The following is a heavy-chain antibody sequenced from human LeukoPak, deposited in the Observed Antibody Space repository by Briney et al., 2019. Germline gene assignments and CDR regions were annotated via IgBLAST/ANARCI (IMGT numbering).Heavy chain of an antibody. D-gene: IGHD1-1*01. J-gene: IGHJ6*03. V-gene: IGHV5-51*01. CDR3: ARQVVQYYYYYYMDV. CDR2: IYPGDSDT. Sequence: GESLKISCKGSGYSFTSYWIGWVRQMPGKGLEWMGIIYPGDSDTRYSPSFQGQVTISADKSISTAYLQWSSLKASDTAMDYCARQVVQYYYYYYMDVWGKGTTVTVSS. CDR1: GYSFTSYW.